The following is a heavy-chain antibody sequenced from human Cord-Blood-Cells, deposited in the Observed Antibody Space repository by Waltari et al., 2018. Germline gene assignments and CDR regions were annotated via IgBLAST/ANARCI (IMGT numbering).Heavy chain of an antibody. Sequence: QVQLVQSGAEVKKPGASVKVSCKASGYTFTSYYMHWVRQAPGQGLEWMGIINPSGGSTSYAQKFQGRVTMTRDTSTSTVYMELSSLRSEDTAVYYCASRYSSSSNYYYMDVWGKGTTVTVTS. CDR3: ASRYSSSSNYYYMDV. CDR1: GYTFTSYY. CDR2: INPSGGST. J-gene: IGHJ6*03. V-gene: IGHV1-46*01. D-gene: IGHD6-6*01.